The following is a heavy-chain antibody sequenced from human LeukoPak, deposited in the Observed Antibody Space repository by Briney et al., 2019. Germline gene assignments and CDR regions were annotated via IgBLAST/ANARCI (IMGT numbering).Heavy chain of an antibody. CDR2: INHSGGST. CDR1: GYTFTGYY. CDR3: ARVAAEVVGVPGAIGFGWLRRDYYYMDV. J-gene: IGHJ6*03. V-gene: IGHV1-46*01. Sequence: ASVKVSCKASGYTFTGYYMHWVRQAPGEGLEWMGIINHSGGSTSYAQKFQGRVTMTRDMSTSTVYMELSSLRSEDTAEYYCARVAAEVVGVPGAIGFGWLRRDYYYMDVWGKGTTVTVSS. D-gene: IGHD2-2*02.